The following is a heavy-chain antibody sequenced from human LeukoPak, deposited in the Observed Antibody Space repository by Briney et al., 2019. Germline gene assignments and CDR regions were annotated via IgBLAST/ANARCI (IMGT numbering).Heavy chain of an antibody. Sequence: GGSLRLSCAASGFRLSNYNMNWVRQTPGKGLEWISYISTSGNTIYYTDSVKGRFTVSRDNAKNAMYLQMNSLRAEDTAVYYCARGFDSRFFNYWGQGTLVTVSS. CDR1: GFRLSNYN. D-gene: IGHD3-22*01. V-gene: IGHV3-48*04. CDR2: ISTSGNTI. J-gene: IGHJ4*02. CDR3: ARGFDSRFFNY.